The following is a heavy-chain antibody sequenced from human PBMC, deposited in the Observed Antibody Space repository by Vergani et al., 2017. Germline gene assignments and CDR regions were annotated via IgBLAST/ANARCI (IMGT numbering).Heavy chain of an antibody. D-gene: IGHD3-22*01. CDR2: IYPGDSDT. J-gene: IGHJ4*02. Sequence: EVQLVQSGAEVKQPGESLKISCKGSGYSFTSYWIGWVRQMPGKGLEWMGIIYPGDSDTSYSPSFQGQVTISADKSISTAYLQWSSLKASDTAMYYCARSPDYYDSSGYYFDYWGQGTLVTVSS. CDR3: ARSPDYYDSSGYYFDY. CDR1: GYSFTSYW. V-gene: IGHV5-51*01.